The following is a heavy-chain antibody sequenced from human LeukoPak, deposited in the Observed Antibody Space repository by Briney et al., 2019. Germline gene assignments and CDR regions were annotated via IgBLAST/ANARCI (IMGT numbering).Heavy chain of an antibody. Sequence: ASVKVSCKASGYTFTSYYMHWVRQAPGQGLEWMGIINPSGGSASYAQKFQGRVTMTRDKSTSTVFMELSSLRSEDTAVYYCARDRYSYGFDWGQGTLVTVSS. J-gene: IGHJ4*02. D-gene: IGHD5-18*01. V-gene: IGHV1-46*01. CDR2: INPSGGSA. CDR3: ARDRYSYGFD. CDR1: GYTFTSYY.